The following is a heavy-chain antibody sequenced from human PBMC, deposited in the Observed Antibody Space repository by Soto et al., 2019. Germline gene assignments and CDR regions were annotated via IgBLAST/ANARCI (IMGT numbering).Heavy chain of an antibody. J-gene: IGHJ5*01. CDR1: GYTFTSFG. D-gene: IGHD5-12*01. Sequence: ASVKVSCKASGYTFTSFGLSWVRQAPGQGLEWMGWISAHNGNTNYAPKLQGRVTMTTDTSTDTAYMELRGLRSDDTAVYYCARASGGWSNNWFDPWGQGTLVTVSS. CDR3: ARASGGWSNNWFDP. CDR2: ISAHNGNT. V-gene: IGHV1-18*01.